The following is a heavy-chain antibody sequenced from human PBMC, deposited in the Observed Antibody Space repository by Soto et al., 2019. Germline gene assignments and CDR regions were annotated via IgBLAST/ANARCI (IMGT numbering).Heavy chain of an antibody. CDR1: GYTFTSYD. V-gene: IGHV1-8*01. Sequence: QVQLVQSGAEVKKPGASVKVSCKASGYTFTSYDINWVRQATGQGLAWMGWMNPNSGNTGYAQKFQGRVTMTRNTSISTAYMELSSLRSEDTAVYYCARGINYYDSGDDAFDIWGQGTMVTVSS. CDR2: MNPNSGNT. D-gene: IGHD3-10*01. CDR3: ARGINYYDSGDDAFDI. J-gene: IGHJ3*02.